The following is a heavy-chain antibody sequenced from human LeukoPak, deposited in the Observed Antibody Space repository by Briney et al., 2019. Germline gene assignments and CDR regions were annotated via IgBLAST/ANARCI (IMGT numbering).Heavy chain of an antibody. Sequence: SETLSHTCTVSGGSISSYYWSWIRQPAGKGLEWIGRIYTSGSTNYNPSLKSRVTMSVDTSKNQFSLKLSSVTAADTAVYYCARDNGYCSSTSCYRRGGNYYYYYMDVWGKGTTVTVSS. CDR2: IYTSGST. V-gene: IGHV4-4*07. D-gene: IGHD2-2*02. CDR3: ARDNGYCSSTSCYRRGGNYYYYYMDV. J-gene: IGHJ6*03. CDR1: GGSISSYY.